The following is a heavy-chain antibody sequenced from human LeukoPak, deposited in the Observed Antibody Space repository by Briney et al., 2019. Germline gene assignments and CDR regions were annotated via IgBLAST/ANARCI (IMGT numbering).Heavy chain of an antibody. D-gene: IGHD4-23*01. CDR3: ARGKGYYYYYMDV. V-gene: IGHV1-69*02. Sequence: SVKVSCKASGGTFSSYTISWVRQAPGQGLEWMGRIIPILGIANYAQKFQGRVTITADKSTSTAYMELSSLRSEDTAVYYCARGKGYYYYYMDVWGKGTTVTVSS. CDR1: GGTFSSYT. J-gene: IGHJ6*03. CDR2: IIPILGIA.